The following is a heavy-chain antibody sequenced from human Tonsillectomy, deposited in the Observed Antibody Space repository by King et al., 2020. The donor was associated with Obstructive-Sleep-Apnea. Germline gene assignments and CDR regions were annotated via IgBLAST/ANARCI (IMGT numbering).Heavy chain of an antibody. V-gene: IGHV2-26*01. D-gene: IGHD3-9*01. J-gene: IGHJ4*02. CDR1: GFSLSNARMG. CDR2: IFSNDEK. Sequence: VTLKESGPVLVKPTETLTLTCTVSGFSLSNARMGVSWIRQPPGKALEWLAHIFSNDEKSYSTSLKSRLTISKDTSKSQVVLTMTNMDPVDTATYYCARAILTGFVFDFQGQKALRFDYWGQGTLVTVSS. CDR3: ARAILTGFVFDFQGQKALRFDY.